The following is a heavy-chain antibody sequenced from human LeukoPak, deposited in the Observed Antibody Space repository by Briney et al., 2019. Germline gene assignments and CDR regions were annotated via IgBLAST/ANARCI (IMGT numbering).Heavy chain of an antibody. CDR2: ISSSGSTI. CDR3: ARVTYYYDSSCYFDY. J-gene: IGHJ4*02. CDR1: GFTFSDYY. Sequence: PGGSLRLSCAASGFTFSDYYMSWIRQAPGKGVEWVSYISSSGSTIYYADSVKGRFTISRDNAKNSLYLQMNSLRAEDTAVYYCARVTYYYDSSCYFDYWGQGTLVTVSS. V-gene: IGHV3-11*01. D-gene: IGHD3-22*01.